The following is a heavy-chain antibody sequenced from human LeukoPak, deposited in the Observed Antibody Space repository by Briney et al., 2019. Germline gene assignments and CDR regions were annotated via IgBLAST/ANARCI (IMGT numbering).Heavy chain of an antibody. Sequence: GRSLRPSSAPSGFTVSINYMSWVRHAPGKGLGWVSAIYSGGSTYYADSAKGRFTISRDNSKKPLYLQMKTLRDEDTAVYYCARNKLEWLGAFDMWGEKTMVTVSS. CDR1: GFTVSINY. V-gene: IGHV3-66*02. CDR2: IYSGGST. CDR3: ARNKLEWLGAFDM. D-gene: IGHD3-3*01. J-gene: IGHJ3*02.